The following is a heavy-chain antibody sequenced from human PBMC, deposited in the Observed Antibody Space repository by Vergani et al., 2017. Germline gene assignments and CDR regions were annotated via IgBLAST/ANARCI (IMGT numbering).Heavy chain of an antibody. D-gene: IGHD6-13*01. Sequence: EVQLVESGGGLVKPGGSLRLSCAGPGFTFTNHTMTWVRQAPGKGLEWVSSISSTGAYIHYADSVKGRFTISRDNPKKSLFLQLNSLRDEDTAVYYCTSRVTAAGGLDYWGQGALVTVSS. V-gene: IGHV3-21*02. CDR1: GFTFTNHT. CDR2: ISSTGAYI. CDR3: TSRVTAAGGLDY. J-gene: IGHJ4*02.